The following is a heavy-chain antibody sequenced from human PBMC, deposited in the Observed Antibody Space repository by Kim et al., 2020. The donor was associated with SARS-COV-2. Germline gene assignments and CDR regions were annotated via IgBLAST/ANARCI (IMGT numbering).Heavy chain of an antibody. Sequence: GGSLRLSCTASGFTFNTHAMNWVRQTPGKGLEWVSIVTGDGIDTYYPDSVKGRFTTSRDNSMNTVYLQMNSLRAEDTAVYYCARGTLGSCSGHSCYPIDYWGQGTLVTVSS. CDR2: VTGDGIDT. CDR3: ARGTLGSCSGHSCYPIDY. V-gene: IGHV3-23*01. D-gene: IGHD2-15*01. CDR1: GFTFNTHA. J-gene: IGHJ4*02.